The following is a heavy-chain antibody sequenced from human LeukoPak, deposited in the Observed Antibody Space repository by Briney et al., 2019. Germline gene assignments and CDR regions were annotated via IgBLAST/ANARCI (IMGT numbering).Heavy chain of an antibody. Sequence: PSETLSLTCAVYGGSFSGYYWSWIRQPPGKGLEWIGEINHSGSTNYNPSLKSRVTISVDTSKNQFSLKLSSVAAADTAVYYCARGRIRSLPVVDGMVSGHGMDVWGQGTTVTVSS. J-gene: IGHJ6*02. CDR3: ARGRIRSLPVVDGMVSGHGMDV. V-gene: IGHV4-34*01. CDR2: INHSGST. CDR1: GGSFSGYY. D-gene: IGHD5-18*01.